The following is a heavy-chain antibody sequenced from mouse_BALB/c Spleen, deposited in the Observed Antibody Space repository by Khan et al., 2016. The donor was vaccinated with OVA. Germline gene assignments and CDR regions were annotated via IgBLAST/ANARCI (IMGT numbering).Heavy chain of an antibody. CDR2: IDPANGNT. CDR1: GFNIKDTY. J-gene: IGHJ2*01. V-gene: IGHV14-3*02. CDR3: ARINA. Sequence: LVQSGAELVKPGASVKLSCTASGFNIKDTYMHWVKQRPEQGLEWIGRIDPANGNTKYDPKFQGKATITADTSSNTAYLQLSSLTSEDTVVYYCARINAWGQGTTLTVAA.